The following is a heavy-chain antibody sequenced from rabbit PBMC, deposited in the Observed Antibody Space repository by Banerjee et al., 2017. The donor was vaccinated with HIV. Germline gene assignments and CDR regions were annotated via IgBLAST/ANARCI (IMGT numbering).Heavy chain of an antibody. J-gene: IGHJ3*01. D-gene: IGHD8-1*01. V-gene: IGHV1S45*01. CDR2: IYTANNGPT. CDR3: AGSNYYNIRLNL. Sequence: QEQLVESGGGLVKPGASLTLTCTASGFSFSGGYDMCWVRQAPGKGLEWIACIYTANNGPTYYASWAKGRFTISKTSSTTVTLQMTSLTAADTATYFCAGSNYYNIRLNLWGQGTIVT. CDR1: GFSFSGGYD.